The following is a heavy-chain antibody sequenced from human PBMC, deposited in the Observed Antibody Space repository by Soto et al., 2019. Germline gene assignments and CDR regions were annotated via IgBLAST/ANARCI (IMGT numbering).Heavy chain of an antibody. CDR2: IYWNDDK. CDR1: GFSLSTRALG. CDR3: AHRHDLRGFHV. V-gene: IGHV2-5*01. Sequence: QITLKESGPTVVNPTQTLTLTCTFSGFSLSTRALGVGWIRQPPGKALEWLALIYWNDDKRYSPSLQNRLTITKDTSTNNVVLTLTNMDPVDTATYYSAHRHDLRGFHVWGQGTIVTASS. J-gene: IGHJ3*01. D-gene: IGHD3-16*01.